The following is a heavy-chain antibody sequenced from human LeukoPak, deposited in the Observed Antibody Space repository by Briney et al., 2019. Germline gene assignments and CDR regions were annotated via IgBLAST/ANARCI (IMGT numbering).Heavy chain of an antibody. CDR1: GFTFSTYA. CDR2: ISGSGGST. CDR3: AKDRWGVVADNYFDY. D-gene: IGHD3-22*01. V-gene: IGHV3-23*01. Sequence: PGRSLRLSCAASGFTFSTYAMHWVRQAPGKGLEWVSAISGSGGSTYYADSVKGRFTISRDNSKNTLYLQMNSLRAEDTAVYYCAKDRWGVVADNYFDYWGQGTLVTVSS. J-gene: IGHJ4*02.